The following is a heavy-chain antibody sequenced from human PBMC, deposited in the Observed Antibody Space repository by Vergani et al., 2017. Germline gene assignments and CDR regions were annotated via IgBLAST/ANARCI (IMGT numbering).Heavy chain of an antibody. Sequence: QVQLVQSGAEVKKPGSSVKVSCKASGGTFSSYALNWVRQAPGQGLEWMGIINPSGGHTNYAQKFQGRVTMTRDTSTSTVYMELSSLRSDDTAIYYCARGDYGILTGYRYWGQGTLVTVSA. J-gene: IGHJ4*02. CDR2: INPSGGHT. V-gene: IGHV1-46*03. CDR1: GGTFSSYA. D-gene: IGHD3-9*01. CDR3: ARGDYGILTGYRY.